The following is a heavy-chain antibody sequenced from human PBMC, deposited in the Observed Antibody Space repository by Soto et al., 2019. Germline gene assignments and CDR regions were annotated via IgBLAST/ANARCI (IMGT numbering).Heavy chain of an antibody. V-gene: IGHV4-31*03. Sequence: PSETLSLTCTFSGGSISSGHYYWSWIRQHPGKGLEWIGYIYYSGTTYYNPSLRSRVTISVDTSKNNFSLKLTSVTAADTAVYYCTRDVHRPLHGDYDLQWFDSWGQGTLVTGSS. J-gene: IGHJ5*01. CDR3: TRDVHRPLHGDYDLQWFDS. CDR2: IYYSGTT. CDR1: GGSISSGHYY. D-gene: IGHD4-17*01.